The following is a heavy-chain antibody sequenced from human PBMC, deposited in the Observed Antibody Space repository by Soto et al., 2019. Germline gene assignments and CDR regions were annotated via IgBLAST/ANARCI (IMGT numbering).Heavy chain of an antibody. CDR2: ISFDGSKK. Sequence: PGGSLRLSCAASGFTFSSFGMHWVRQAPGKGLGWVAVISFDGSKKYYADSVTGRFTITRDNSKNTLFLQMNSLRAEDTAVYYCAKDSMGDYYGMDVWGQGTTVTVS. V-gene: IGHV3-30*18. CDR1: GFTFSSFG. D-gene: IGHD1-26*01. CDR3: AKDSMGDYYGMDV. J-gene: IGHJ6*02.